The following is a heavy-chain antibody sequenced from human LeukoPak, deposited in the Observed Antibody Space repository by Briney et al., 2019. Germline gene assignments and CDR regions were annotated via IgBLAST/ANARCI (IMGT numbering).Heavy chain of an antibody. CDR2: IKQDGSEK. Sequence: GGSLRLPCAASGFTFSSYWMSWVRQAPGKGLEWVANIKQDGSEKYYVDSVKGRFTISRDNAKNSLYLQMNSLRAEDTAVYYCARDGGRDGYNRKPFDYWGQGTLVTVSS. D-gene: IGHD5-24*01. V-gene: IGHV3-7*01. J-gene: IGHJ4*02. CDR1: GFTFSSYW. CDR3: ARDGGRDGYNRKPFDY.